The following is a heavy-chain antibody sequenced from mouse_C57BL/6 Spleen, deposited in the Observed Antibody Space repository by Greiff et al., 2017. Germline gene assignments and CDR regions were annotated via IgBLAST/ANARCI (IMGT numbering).Heavy chain of an antibody. V-gene: IGHV1-80*01. CDR1: GYSFTSYY. D-gene: IGHD1-1*01. J-gene: IGHJ2*01. CDR2: IYPGYGDT. Sequence: QVQLQQSGAELVKPGASVKISCKASGYSFTSYYMNWVKQRPGQGLEWIGRIYPGYGDTNYNEKFKGKATLTAEKSSSTAYLQLSSLTSEDSAVYFCARGVYGNFFDYWGQGTTLTVSA. CDR3: ARGVYGNFFDY.